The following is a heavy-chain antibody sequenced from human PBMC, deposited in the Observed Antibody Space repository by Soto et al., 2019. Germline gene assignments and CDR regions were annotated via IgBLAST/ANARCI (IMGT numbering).Heavy chain of an antibody. CDR3: ARDDYTYGVY. V-gene: IGHV3-11*01. J-gene: IGHJ4*02. CDR1: GFSFRDYF. Sequence: PGGSLRLSCAASGFSFRDYFMSWILQAPGKGLEWVSYIGPYCNSIYYADSVKGRFTISRDDAKKSLYLHMNSLTVEDTALYYCARDDYTYGVYWGQGSMVTVSS. CDR2: IGPYCNSI. D-gene: IGHD3-3*01.